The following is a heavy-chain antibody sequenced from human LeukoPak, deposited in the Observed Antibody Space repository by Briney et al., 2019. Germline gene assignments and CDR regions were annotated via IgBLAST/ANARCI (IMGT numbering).Heavy chain of an antibody. J-gene: IGHJ4*02. Sequence: GGSLRLSCAASGFTSSSYAMHWVRQAPGKGLEWVAVISYDGSNKYYADSVKGRFTISRDNSKNTLYLQMNSLRAEDTAVYYCLGSSGYEGEYYFDYWGQGTLVTVSS. D-gene: IGHD3-22*01. CDR2: ISYDGSNK. V-gene: IGHV3-30*04. CDR1: GFTSSSYA. CDR3: LGSSGYEGEYYFDY.